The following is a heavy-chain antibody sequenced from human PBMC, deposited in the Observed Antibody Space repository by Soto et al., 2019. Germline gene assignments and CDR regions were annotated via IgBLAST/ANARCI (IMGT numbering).Heavy chain of an antibody. CDR1: GGSISSYY. CDR3: ARFYYDFWSMGRKYFDY. V-gene: IGHV4-59*08. D-gene: IGHD3-3*01. CDR2: IYYSGST. Sequence: SETLSLTCTVSGGSISSYYWSWIRQPPGKGLEWIGYIYYSGSTNYNPSLKSRVTISVDTSKNQFSLKLSSVTAADTAVYYCARFYYDFWSMGRKYFDYWGQGTLVTVSS. J-gene: IGHJ4*02.